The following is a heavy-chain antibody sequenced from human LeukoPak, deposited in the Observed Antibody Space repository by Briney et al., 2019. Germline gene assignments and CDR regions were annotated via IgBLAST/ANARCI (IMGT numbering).Heavy chain of an antibody. V-gene: IGHV1-69*04. J-gene: IGHJ6*02. Sequence: ASVKVSCKASGGTFSSYAISWVRQAPGQGLEWMGRIIPILGIANYAQKFQGRVTITADKSTSTAYMELSSLRSEDTAVYYCARESRYYGSGSYYNQYYYGMDVWGQGTTVTVSS. CDR3: ARESRYYGSGSYYNQYYYGMDV. D-gene: IGHD3-10*01. CDR1: GGTFSSYA. CDR2: IIPILGIA.